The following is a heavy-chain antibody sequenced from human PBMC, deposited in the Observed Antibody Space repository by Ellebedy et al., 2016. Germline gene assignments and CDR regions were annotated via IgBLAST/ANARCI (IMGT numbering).Heavy chain of an antibody. Sequence: GGSLRLXCAASGFMFRSFFMSWVRQAPGKGLEWVATISGAGGDSYFADSVRGRFTISRDNSANTLYLQMSSLRPEDTALYYCRQGHYSYYWGQGTLVTVSS. CDR3: RQGHYSYY. CDR1: GFMFRSFF. J-gene: IGHJ4*02. D-gene: IGHD2-21*01. V-gene: IGHV3-23*01. CDR2: ISGAGGDS.